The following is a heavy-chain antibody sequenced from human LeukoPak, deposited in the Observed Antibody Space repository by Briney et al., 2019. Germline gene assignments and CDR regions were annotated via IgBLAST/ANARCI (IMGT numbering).Heavy chain of an antibody. Sequence: PGGSLRLSCLASEFTLSFYIMHWVRQAPGKGLEYVSAISNNECSTYYADSVKGRFTISRDNSKNTLYLQMNSLRPEDTAVYYCATGLSIAAGVDYWGRGTLVTVSS. CDR1: EFTLSFYI. CDR3: ATGLSIAAGVDY. CDR2: ISNNECST. V-gene: IGHV3-64*04. J-gene: IGHJ4*02. D-gene: IGHD6-13*01.